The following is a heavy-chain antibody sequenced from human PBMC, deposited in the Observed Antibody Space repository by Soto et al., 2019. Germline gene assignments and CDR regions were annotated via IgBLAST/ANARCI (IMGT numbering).Heavy chain of an antibody. Sequence: SETLSLTCAVYGGSFSGYYWSWIRQPPGKGLEWIGEINHSGSTNYNPSLKSRVTISVDTSKNQFSLKLSSVTAADTAVYYCARGRTYYDFWSGYPLHFDYRGQGTLVTVSS. CDR1: GGSFSGYY. V-gene: IGHV4-34*01. CDR3: ARGRTYYDFWSGYPLHFDY. CDR2: INHSGST. D-gene: IGHD3-3*01. J-gene: IGHJ4*02.